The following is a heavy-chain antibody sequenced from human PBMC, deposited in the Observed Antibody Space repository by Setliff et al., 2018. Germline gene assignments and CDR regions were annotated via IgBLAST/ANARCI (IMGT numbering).Heavy chain of an antibody. D-gene: IGHD3-10*01. V-gene: IGHV4-4*08. Sequence: SETLSLTCTVSGGSISSYYWSWIRQPPWKGLEWIGYIYTSGSTNYNPSLKSRVTISLDTSKNQCSLKLSSVTAADTAVYYCANMGGVIRGYWYALPYFDSWGQGALVTVSS. CDR1: GGSISSYY. J-gene: IGHJ4*02. CDR2: IYTSGST. CDR3: ANMGGVIRGYWYALPYFDS.